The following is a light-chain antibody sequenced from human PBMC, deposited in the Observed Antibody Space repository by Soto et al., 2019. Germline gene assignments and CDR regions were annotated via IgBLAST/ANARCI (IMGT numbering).Light chain of an antibody. V-gene: IGLV1-47*01. CDR3: AAWDDSLSGRV. Sequence: QSVLTQPPSASGTPGQRVTISCSGSSSNIGRNYVYWYQQVPGTAPKLLIYSNDQRPSGVPDRFSGSKSGTSASLAISGLRSEDEADYYCAAWDDSLSGRVFGGGTQLTVL. CDR2: SND. CDR1: SSNIGRNY. J-gene: IGLJ3*02.